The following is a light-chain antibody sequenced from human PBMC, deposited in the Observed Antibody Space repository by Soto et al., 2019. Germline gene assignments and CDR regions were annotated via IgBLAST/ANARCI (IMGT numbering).Light chain of an antibody. V-gene: IGKV3-20*01. J-gene: IGKJ4*01. Sequence: EIVLTQSPGTLSLSPGERATLSCRASQSVSSSYLAWYQQKPGQAPRLLIYGASSRATGIPDRFSGSGSRTDFTLTISKLEPEDFAVYYCQQALTFGGGTKVEIK. CDR2: GAS. CDR1: QSVSSSY. CDR3: QQALT.